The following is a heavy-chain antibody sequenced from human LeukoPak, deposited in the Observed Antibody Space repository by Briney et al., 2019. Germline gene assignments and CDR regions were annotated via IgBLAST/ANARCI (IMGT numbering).Heavy chain of an antibody. V-gene: IGHV3-66*01. CDR2: IYSGGST. CDR3: ARVSQYYDSSGYPQPHFDY. CDR1: GFTVSSNY. D-gene: IGHD3-22*01. J-gene: IGHJ4*02. Sequence: GGSLRLSCAASGFTVSSNYMSWVRQAPGKGLEWVSVIYSGGSTYYADSVEGRFTISRDNSKNTLYLQMNSLRAEDTAVYYCARVSQYYDSSGYPQPHFDYWGQGTLVTVSS.